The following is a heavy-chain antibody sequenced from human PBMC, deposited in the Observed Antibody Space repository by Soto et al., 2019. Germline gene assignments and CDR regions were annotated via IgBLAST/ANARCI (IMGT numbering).Heavy chain of an antibody. D-gene: IGHD3-3*01. CDR1: GYTFTSYG. CDR2: ISTYNGNI. CDR3: ARSPLPYYDFSFLSGDSYGMDV. J-gene: IGHJ6*02. V-gene: IGHV1-18*01. Sequence: ASVKVSCKASGYTFTSYGITWVRQAPGQGLEWMGWISTYNGNINYAQKLQSRVTMTTDTSTSTAYMELRSLRSDDTAVYYCARSPLPYYDFSFLSGDSYGMDVWGQGTTVTVSS.